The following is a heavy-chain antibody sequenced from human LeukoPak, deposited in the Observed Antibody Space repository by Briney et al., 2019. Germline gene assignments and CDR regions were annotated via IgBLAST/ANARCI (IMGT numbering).Heavy chain of an antibody. V-gene: IGHV3-23*01. CDR2: ISGSGGST. J-gene: IGHJ3*02. CDR1: GFTFSSYA. D-gene: IGHD3-9*01. CDR3: AKDRLDILTGWGAFDI. Sequence: PRGSLRLSCAASGFTFSSYAMSWVRQAPGKGLEWVSAISGSGGSTYYADSVKGRFTISRDNSKNTLYLQMNSLRAEDTAVYYCAKDRLDILTGWGAFDIWGQGTMVTVSS.